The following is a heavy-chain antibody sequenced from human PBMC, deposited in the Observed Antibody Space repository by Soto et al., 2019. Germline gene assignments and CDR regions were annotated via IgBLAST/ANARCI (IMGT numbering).Heavy chain of an antibody. CDR1: GFTFDDYA. CDR2: ISWNSGSI. D-gene: IGHD3-3*01. V-gene: IGHV3-9*01. Sequence: EVQLVEAGGGLVQPGRSLRLSCAASGFTFDDYAMHWVRQAPGKGLEWVPGISWNSGSIGYADSVKGRFTISRDNAKNSLYLQMNSLRAEDTALYYWAKGDGGYYSLWGQGTLVTVSS. J-gene: IGHJ4*02. CDR3: AKGDGGYYSL.